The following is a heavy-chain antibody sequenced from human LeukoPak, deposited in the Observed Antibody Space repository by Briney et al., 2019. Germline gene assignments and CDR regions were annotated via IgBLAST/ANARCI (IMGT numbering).Heavy chain of an antibody. CDR1: GYTFTGYY. CDR2: INPNSGGT. CDR3: AGTMTTVTTILDY. J-gene: IGHJ4*02. V-gene: IGHV1-2*02. Sequence: ASVKVSCKASGYTFTGYYMHWVRQAPGQGLEWMGWINPNSGGTNYAQKFQGRVTMTRDTSISTAYMELSRLRSDDTAVYYCAGTMTTVTTILDYWGQGTLVTVSS. D-gene: IGHD4-17*01.